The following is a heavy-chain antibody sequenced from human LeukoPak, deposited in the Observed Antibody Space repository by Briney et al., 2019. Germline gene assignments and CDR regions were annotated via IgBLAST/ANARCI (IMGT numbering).Heavy chain of an antibody. D-gene: IGHD3-22*01. Sequence: GGSLRLSCAASGFTFSRYAMSWVRQAPGKGLEWVSSISGSVRSTYYADSVKGRFTISRDNSKNTVYLQMNSLRAGDTAVYYCAKETSDSSGYFLDDWGQGTLVTVSS. V-gene: IGHV3-23*01. CDR2: ISGSVRST. CDR3: AKETSDSSGYFLDD. J-gene: IGHJ4*02. CDR1: GFTFSRYA.